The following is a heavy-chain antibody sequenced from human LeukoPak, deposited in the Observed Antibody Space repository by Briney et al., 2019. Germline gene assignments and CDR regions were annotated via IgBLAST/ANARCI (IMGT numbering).Heavy chain of an antibody. CDR2: IYHSGST. J-gene: IGHJ6*04. CDR1: GGSISSGGYS. V-gene: IGHV4-30-2*01. D-gene: IGHD2-2*01. Sequence: SETLSLTCAVSGGSISSGGYSWSWIRQPPGKGLEWIGYIYHSGSTYYNPSLKSRVTISVGRSKNQFSLKLSSVTAADTAVYYCARGAYCSSTSCYPYYYYGMDVWGKGTTVTVSS. CDR3: ARGAYCSSTSCYPYYYYGMDV.